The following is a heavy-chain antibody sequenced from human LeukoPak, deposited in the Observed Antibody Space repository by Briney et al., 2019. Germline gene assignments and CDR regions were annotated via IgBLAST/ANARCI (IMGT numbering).Heavy chain of an antibody. CDR1: GFTFSSYA. Sequence: GGSLRLSCAASGFTFSSYAMGWVRQAPGKGLEWVSSISGSGGSTYYADSVKGRFTISRDNSKNTLYLQMNSLRAEDTAVYYCAKLPYYDFWSGYYTLDYWGQGTLVTVSS. CDR2: ISGSGGST. D-gene: IGHD3-3*01. V-gene: IGHV3-23*01. CDR3: AKLPYYDFWSGYYTLDY. J-gene: IGHJ4*02.